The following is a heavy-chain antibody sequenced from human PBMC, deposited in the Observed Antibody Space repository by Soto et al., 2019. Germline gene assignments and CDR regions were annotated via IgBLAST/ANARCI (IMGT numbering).Heavy chain of an antibody. CDR3: ARGLLRFLEWRLDY. Sequence: PGGSLRLSCAASGFTFSSYEMNWVRQAPGKGLEWVSYISSSGSTIYYADSVKGRFTISRDNAKNSLYLQMNSLRAEDTAVYYCARGLLRFLEWRLDYWGQGTLVTVSS. J-gene: IGHJ4*02. CDR2: ISSSGSTI. D-gene: IGHD3-3*01. V-gene: IGHV3-48*03. CDR1: GFTFSSYE.